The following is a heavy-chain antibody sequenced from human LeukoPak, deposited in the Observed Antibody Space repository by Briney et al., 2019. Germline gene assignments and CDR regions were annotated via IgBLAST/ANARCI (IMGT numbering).Heavy chain of an antibody. CDR1: GYTFTGYY. CDR3: AREDSYGSLRFGELLFGPGLHFDY. V-gene: IGHV1-2*02. J-gene: IGHJ4*02. Sequence: WASVKVSCKASGYTFTGYYMHWVRQAPGQGLEWMGWINPNSGGTNYAQKFQGRVTMTRDTSISTAYMELSRLRSDDTAVYYCAREDSYGSLRFGELLFGPGLHFDYWGQGTLVTVSS. CDR2: INPNSGGT. D-gene: IGHD3-10*01.